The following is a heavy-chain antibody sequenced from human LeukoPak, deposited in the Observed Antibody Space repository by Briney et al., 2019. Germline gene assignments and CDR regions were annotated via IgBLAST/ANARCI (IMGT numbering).Heavy chain of an antibody. D-gene: IGHD2-15*01. CDR1: VFTFINAW. V-gene: IGHV3-15*01. J-gene: IGHJ3*02. CDR3: TKTPIGVVVGDAFDI. CDR2: IKSKTDGGTT. Sequence: GGSLRLSFAASVFTFINAWMSWVRQAPGKGLEGVGRIKSKTDGGTTDYAAPVKGRFTISRDASQNTLHLPMNSLKTEDTALYYCTKTPIGVVVGDAFDISGQGTMVTVSS.